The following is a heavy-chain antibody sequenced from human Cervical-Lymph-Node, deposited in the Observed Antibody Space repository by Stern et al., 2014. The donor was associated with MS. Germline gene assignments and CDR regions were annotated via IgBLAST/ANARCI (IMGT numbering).Heavy chain of an antibody. CDR2: ISWNSGSI. V-gene: IGHV3-9*01. D-gene: IGHD1-26*01. CDR1: GFTFDDSA. J-gene: IGHJ4*02. CDR3: VKDKSGLVGAYGLQTFDN. Sequence: QLVESGGGLVQPGRSLRLACAASGFTFDDSAMHWVRQAPGQGLEWVSGISWNSGSIGYADSVKGRFTISRDNAKNSLYLQMNSLRTEDTALYYCVKDKSGLVGAYGLQTFDNWGQGTLVAVSS.